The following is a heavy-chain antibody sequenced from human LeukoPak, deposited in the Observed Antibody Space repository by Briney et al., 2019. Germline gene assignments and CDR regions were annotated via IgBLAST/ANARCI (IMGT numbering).Heavy chain of an antibody. Sequence: SETLSLTCTVSGGSISSGGYYWSWIRQHPGKGLEWIGYIYYSGSTYYNPSLKSRVTISVDTSKNQFSLKLSSVAAADTAVYYCARFTLVVDDDYFDYWGQGTLVTVSS. V-gene: IGHV4-31*03. D-gene: IGHD3-22*01. CDR1: GGSISSGGYY. CDR3: ARFTLVVDDDYFDY. J-gene: IGHJ4*02. CDR2: IYYSGST.